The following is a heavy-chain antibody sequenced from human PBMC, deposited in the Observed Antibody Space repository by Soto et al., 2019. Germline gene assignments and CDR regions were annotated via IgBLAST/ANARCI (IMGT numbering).Heavy chain of an antibody. CDR2: ISWNSGSI. D-gene: IGHD1-20*01. J-gene: IGHJ4*02. Sequence: EVQLLESGGGLVQPGRSLRLSCAASGFTFDDYAMHWVRQAPGKGLEWVSGISWNSGSIGYVDSVKGRFTISRDNSKNSLYLQMNRLRAEDTALYYCAKDGGNWNYWDYWGQGTLVTVSS. CDR3: AKDGGNWNYWDY. V-gene: IGHV3-9*01. CDR1: GFTFDDYA.